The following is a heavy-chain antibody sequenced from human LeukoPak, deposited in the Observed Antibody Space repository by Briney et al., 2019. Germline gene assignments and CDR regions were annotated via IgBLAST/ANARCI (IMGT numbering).Heavy chain of an antibody. CDR1: GFTFSNFG. CDR3: AKTGPYYFDY. Sequence: GGSLRLSCAASGFTFSNFGMTWVRQAPGKGLEWVSAIGGGGTTYYADSVKGRFTISRDNSKNTLYLQMNSLRAEDTAIYYCAKTGPYYFDYWGQGTLVTVSS. CDR2: IGGGGTT. J-gene: IGHJ4*02. V-gene: IGHV3-23*01.